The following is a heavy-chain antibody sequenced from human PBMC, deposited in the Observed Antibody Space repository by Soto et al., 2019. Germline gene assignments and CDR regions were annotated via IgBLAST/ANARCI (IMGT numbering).Heavy chain of an antibody. D-gene: IGHD6-13*01. CDR2: IIPFFGTA. CDR3: VAGAAAGAPSYYYGMGV. V-gene: IGHV1-69*01. J-gene: IGHJ6*02. Sequence: QVQLVQSGAEVKKPGSSVKVSCKASGGTFTNYAFSWVRQAPGQGLEWRGGIIPFFGTANYAQKFQGTLTAAAIASTSIALMGLRSVTSEDTAVYFCVAGAAAGAPSYYYGMGVWGQGTTVTASS. CDR1: GGTFTNYA.